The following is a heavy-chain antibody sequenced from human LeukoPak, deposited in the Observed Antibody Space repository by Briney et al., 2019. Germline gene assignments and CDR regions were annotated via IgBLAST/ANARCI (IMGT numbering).Heavy chain of an antibody. CDR2: IYSGGNT. CDR1: GFSVSNNY. CDR3: ARDPSPFHS. Sequence: GGSLRLYCAASGFSVSNNYMSWVRQAPGRGLEWVSAIYSGGNTHYADSVRGRFTISRDNSKNTLYLQMDRLSDEDTAIYYCARDPSPFHSWGQGTLVTVSS. V-gene: IGHV3-53*01. J-gene: IGHJ4*02.